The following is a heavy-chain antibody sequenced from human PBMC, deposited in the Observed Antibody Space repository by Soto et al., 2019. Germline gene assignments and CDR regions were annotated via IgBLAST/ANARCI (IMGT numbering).Heavy chain of an antibody. CDR3: ESVDPYYVSDF. J-gene: IGHJ4*02. V-gene: IGHV3-33*01. CDR1: GFTFTNYG. Sequence: QEQLVESGGGVAQPGRSLRLSCAASGFTFTNYGMQWVRQAPGKGLEWVAVIWYDGINKHYAESVKGRFSITRDDSKNTLYLQMNSLRVEDTAVYHCESVDPYYVSDFWGQGTLVTVSS. CDR2: IWYDGINK. D-gene: IGHD1-26*01.